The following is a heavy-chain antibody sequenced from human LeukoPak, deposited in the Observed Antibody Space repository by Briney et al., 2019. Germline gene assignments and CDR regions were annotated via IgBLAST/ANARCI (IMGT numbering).Heavy chain of an antibody. D-gene: IGHD5-18*01. J-gene: IGHJ4*02. CDR2: IYYSGST. Sequence: SETLSLTCTVSGGSISSYYWSWIRQPPGKGLEWIGYIYYSGSTNYNPSLKSRVTISVDTSKNQFSLKLSSVTAADTAVYYCARVGSFGHSYGSGYYFDYWGQGTLVTVSS. CDR3: ARVGSFGHSYGSGYYFDY. CDR1: GGSISSYY. V-gene: IGHV4-59*01.